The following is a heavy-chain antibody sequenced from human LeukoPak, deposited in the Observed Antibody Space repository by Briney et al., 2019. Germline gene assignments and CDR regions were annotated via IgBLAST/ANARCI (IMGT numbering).Heavy chain of an antibody. J-gene: IGHJ6*03. V-gene: IGHV4-39*01. CDR1: GGSISSSSYY. CDR3: ARHQGGDGYNYYYYYMDV. CDR2: IYYSGST. D-gene: IGHD5-24*01. Sequence: SETLSLTCTVSGGSISSSSYYWGWIRQPPGKGLEWIGSIYYSGSTYYKPSLRSRVTISVDTSKSQFSLKLSSVTAADTAVYYCARHQGGDGYNYYYYYMDVWGQGTLVTVSS.